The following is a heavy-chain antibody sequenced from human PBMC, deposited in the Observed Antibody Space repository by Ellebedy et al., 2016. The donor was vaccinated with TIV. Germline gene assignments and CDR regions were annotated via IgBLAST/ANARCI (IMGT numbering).Heavy chain of an antibody. CDR3: AKDVRYSAGWGGALDI. V-gene: IGHV3-23*01. J-gene: IGHJ3*02. CDR1: GFNFGGHA. Sequence: PGGSLRLSCAASGFNFGGHAMKWVRQAPGKGLEWVSSIGSSAYSTHYADSGKGRFTISRDNSRNTLYLQMNSVRGEDTAVYFCAKDVRYSAGWGGALDIWGHGSMVTVSS. D-gene: IGHD3-9*01. CDR2: IGSSAYST.